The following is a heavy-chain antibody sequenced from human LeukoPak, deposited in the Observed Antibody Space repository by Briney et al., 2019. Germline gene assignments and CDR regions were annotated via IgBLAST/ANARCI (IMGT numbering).Heavy chain of an antibody. Sequence: GVSLRLSCAASGFTFSSYEMKWVRQAPGKGLEWVSYISSSGSAIYYADSVKGRFTISRDNAKNSLYLQMNSLRAEDTAVYYCARLLTGVPDYWGQGTLVTSSA. CDR1: GFTFSSYE. CDR2: ISSSGSAI. V-gene: IGHV3-48*03. D-gene: IGHD1-14*01. J-gene: IGHJ4*02. CDR3: ARLLTGVPDY.